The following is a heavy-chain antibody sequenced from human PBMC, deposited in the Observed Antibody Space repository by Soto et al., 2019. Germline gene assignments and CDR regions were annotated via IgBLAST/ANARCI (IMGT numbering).Heavy chain of an antibody. J-gene: IGHJ4*02. CDR3: MRDKYITGWFGSL. D-gene: IGHD1-20*01. CDR2: ISESGSTI. CDR1: GFIFSSFE. V-gene: IGHV3-48*03. Sequence: GGSLRLSCVGSGFIFSSFEMNWVRHAPGKGPEWLSYISESGSTIYYADSVRGRFTISRDNAKNSLYLQMNSLRAEDTALYYCMRDKYITGWFGSLWGQGTLVTVSS.